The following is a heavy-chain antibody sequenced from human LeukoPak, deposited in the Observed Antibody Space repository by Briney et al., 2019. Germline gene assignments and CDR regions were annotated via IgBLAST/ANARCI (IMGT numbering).Heavy chain of an antibody. CDR1: GGSISIYY. CDR3: AREHSSSPRYGMDV. Sequence: PSVTLSLTCTIPGGSISIYYWSWLRQPPGKGLEWVGYIDSSGTTNYNPSLKSRVTISVDTSKDQFSLKLNSVTAADTAVYYCAREHSSSPRYGMDVWGQGTTVTVSS. V-gene: IGHV4-59*01. CDR2: IDSSGTT. D-gene: IGHD6-13*01. J-gene: IGHJ6*02.